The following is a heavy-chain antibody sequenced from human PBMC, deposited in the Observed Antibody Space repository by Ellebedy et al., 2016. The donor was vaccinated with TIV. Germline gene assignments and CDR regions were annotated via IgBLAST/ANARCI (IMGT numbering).Heavy chain of an antibody. D-gene: IGHD3-22*01. V-gene: IGHV1-3*01. Sequence: AASVKVSCKASGYTFSSYAMHWVRQAPGQRLEWMGRINAGNGHTRYSQKFQDRVTITRDTSASTVYMELSSLRSEGTAVYFCARWGTYYYDGSGYSTWGQGTLVTVSS. J-gene: IGHJ5*02. CDR1: GYTFSSYA. CDR2: INAGNGHT. CDR3: ARWGTYYYDGSGYST.